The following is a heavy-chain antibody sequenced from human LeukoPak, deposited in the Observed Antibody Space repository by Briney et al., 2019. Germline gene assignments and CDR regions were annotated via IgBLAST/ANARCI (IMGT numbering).Heavy chain of an antibody. CDR3: AKFWGAAGTLNYGMDV. V-gene: IGHV3-23*01. D-gene: IGHD6-13*01. CDR1: GLSFSSYA. J-gene: IGHJ6*02. CDR2: ISGSGGST. Sequence: KPGGSLRLSCAASGLSFSSYAMSWVRQAPGKGLEWVSAISGSGGSTYYADSVKGRFTISRDNSKNTLYLQMNSLRAEDTAVYYCAKFWGAAGTLNYGMDVWGQGTMVTVSS.